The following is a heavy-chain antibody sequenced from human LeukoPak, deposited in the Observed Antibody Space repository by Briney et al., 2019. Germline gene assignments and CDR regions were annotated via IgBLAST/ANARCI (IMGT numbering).Heavy chain of an antibody. CDR1: GFTFSSYA. D-gene: IGHD4-17*01. J-gene: IGHJ4*02. CDR2: VSYDGINK. Sequence: GGSLRLSCAASGFTFSSYAMHWVRQAPGKGLEWVALVSYDGINKYYADSVKGRFTISRDNSKNTLYLQMNSLRAEDTAVYSCAKDLDHDYDDYGLDYWGQGTLATVSS. CDR3: AKDLDHDYDDYGLDY. V-gene: IGHV3-30*04.